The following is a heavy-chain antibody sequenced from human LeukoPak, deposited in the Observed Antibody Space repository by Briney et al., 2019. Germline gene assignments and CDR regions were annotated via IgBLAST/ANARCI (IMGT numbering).Heavy chain of an antibody. CDR3: ARHFSYYYYYMDV. Sequence: GGSLRLSCAASGFTFSNYWMTWVRQAPGKGLEWVANIDQDGSEMYSVDTMKGRFSIPRDNAKKALYLQMNSLRAEDTAVYYCARHFSYYYYYMDVWGKGTTVTVSS. CDR1: GFTFSNYW. J-gene: IGHJ6*03. V-gene: IGHV3-7*01. CDR2: IDQDGSEM. D-gene: IGHD3-3*02.